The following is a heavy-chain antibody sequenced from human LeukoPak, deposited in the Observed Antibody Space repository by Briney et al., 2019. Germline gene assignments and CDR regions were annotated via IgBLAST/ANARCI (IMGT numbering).Heavy chain of an antibody. CDR2: ISRNSLYM. CDR1: GFTFGSHA. D-gene: IGHD3-3*01. CDR3: ARDKVGHDFWSGYSDF. J-gene: IGHJ4*02. Sequence: GGSLRLSCVASGFTFGSHAMNWVRQAPGKGLEWVSSISRNSLYMYYADSLKGRFTISRDNAKNSLYLQMDSLRAEYTAVYYCARDKVGHDFWSGYSDFWGQGTLVTVSS. V-gene: IGHV3-21*06.